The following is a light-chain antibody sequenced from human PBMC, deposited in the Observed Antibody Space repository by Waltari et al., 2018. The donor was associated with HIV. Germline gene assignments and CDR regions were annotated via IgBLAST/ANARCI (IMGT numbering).Light chain of an antibody. V-gene: IGLV1-47*01. Sequence: HSVLTQPPSASGTPGHRVPLSCSGTRPNLGNNKVYFYQQHPGTAPKLLIYRNNHRPSGVPYRFSGSKSGTSASLAISGLRSEDEADYYCAAWDDSLSGRVFGGGTKRTVL. CDR3: AAWDDSLSGRV. CDR2: RNN. J-gene: IGLJ3*02. CDR1: RPNLGNNK.